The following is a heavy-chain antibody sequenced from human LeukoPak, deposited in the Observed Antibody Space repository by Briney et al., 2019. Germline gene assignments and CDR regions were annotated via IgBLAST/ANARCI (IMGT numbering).Heavy chain of an antibody. D-gene: IGHD1-14*01. CDR3: ARGPNQYFGLDV. V-gene: IGHV1-2*06. CDR2: IDPNSGGT. Sequence: EASVKVSCKASGYTFTDYYMHWVRQAPGQGLEWMGRIDPNSGGTNYAQKFQGRVTMASDTSISTAYMELSRLISDDTAVYYCARGPNQYFGLDVWGRGTTVTVSS. CDR1: GYTFTDYY. J-gene: IGHJ6*02.